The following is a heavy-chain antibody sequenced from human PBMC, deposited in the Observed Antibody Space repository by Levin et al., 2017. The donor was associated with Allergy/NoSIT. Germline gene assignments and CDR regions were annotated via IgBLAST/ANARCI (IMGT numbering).Heavy chain of an antibody. D-gene: IGHD4/OR15-4a*01. CDR1: GGSINSVAHY. Sequence: SETLSLTCTVSGGSINSVAHYWSWVRQHPGKGLEWIGYIYSSASTYYNPSLRSRVSISVDTSKNHFSLRLSSVTAADTAVYYCARVEAPPSYGAEETYAFDLWGQGTMVIVS. J-gene: IGHJ3*01. V-gene: IGHV4-31*03. CDR3: ARVEAPPSYGAEETYAFDL. CDR2: IYSSAST.